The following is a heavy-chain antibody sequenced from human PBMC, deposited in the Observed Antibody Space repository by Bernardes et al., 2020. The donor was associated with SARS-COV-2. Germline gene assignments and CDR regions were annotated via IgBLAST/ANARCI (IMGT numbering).Heavy chain of an antibody. CDR2: IRSKAKSYAT. D-gene: IGHD6-19*01. V-gene: IGHV3-73*01. Sequence: GGSLRLSCAASGFAFSGSNMHWVRQASGKGLEWVGVIRSKAKSYATAYAASVKGRFAISRDDSKNTAYLDMNSLKIEDTAVYYCIKFSDWDTVSDYWGQGTQVTVSS. CDR3: IKFSDWDTVSDY. CDR1: GFAFSGSN. J-gene: IGHJ4*02.